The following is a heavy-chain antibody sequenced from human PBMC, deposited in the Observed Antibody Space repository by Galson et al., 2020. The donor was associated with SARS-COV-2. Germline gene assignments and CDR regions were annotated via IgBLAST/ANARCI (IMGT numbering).Heavy chain of an antibody. CDR1: GFTVSSNY. Sequence: GGSLRLSCAASGFTVSSNYMTWVRQAPGKGLEWVSVIYIGGSTYYADSVKGRFSVSRDSSKNMVFLQMNSLRAEDTAVYYCARGSERGYSHLGDYWGQGTLVVVSS. J-gene: IGHJ4*02. V-gene: IGHV3-66*01. CDR3: ARGSERGYSHLGDY. CDR2: IYIGGST. D-gene: IGHD4-4*01.